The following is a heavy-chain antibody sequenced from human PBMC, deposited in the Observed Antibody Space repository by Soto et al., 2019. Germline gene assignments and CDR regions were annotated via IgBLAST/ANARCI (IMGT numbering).Heavy chain of an antibody. D-gene: IGHD2-21*01. V-gene: IGHV3-23*01. Sequence: GGSLRLSCAASGFTFDDYTMHWVRQAPGKGLEWVSAISGSGGSTYYADSVKGRFTISRDNSKNTLYLQMNSLRAEDTAVYYCAKDEDSPGYWGQGTLVTVSS. CDR1: GFTFDDYT. CDR3: AKDEDSPGY. J-gene: IGHJ4*02. CDR2: ISGSGGST.